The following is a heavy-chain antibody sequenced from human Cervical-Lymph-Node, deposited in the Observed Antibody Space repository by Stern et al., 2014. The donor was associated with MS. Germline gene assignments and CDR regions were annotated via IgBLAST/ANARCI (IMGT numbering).Heavy chain of an antibody. V-gene: IGHV1-2*02. J-gene: IGHJ6*02. CDR1: GYTFSDYY. D-gene: IGHD1-26*01. CDR2: ITLKSGGT. CDR3: ARGGATRYNMDV. Sequence: QVQLVQSGAAVEKPGASLKVSCKASGYTFSDYYIHWVRQAPGQGLEWMGWITLKSGGTNYVQKFQGRVTMTSDTSIDTADMELNSLTSDDTAMFYCARGGATRYNMDVWGQGTTVIVSS.